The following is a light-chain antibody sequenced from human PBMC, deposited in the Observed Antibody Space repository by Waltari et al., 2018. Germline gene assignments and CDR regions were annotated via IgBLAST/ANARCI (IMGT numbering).Light chain of an antibody. J-gene: IGLJ2*01. CDR3: SSYASGSTLVV. CDR1: SSDVGGYNY. CDR2: DVS. Sequence: QSALTQPAPVSGSPGQSITISCTGTSSDVGGYNYVSWYQQHPGKAPKLMIFDVSNRPSGVSMRFSGSKSGNTASLTISGLQAEDEADYYCSSYASGSTLVVFGGGTKLTVL. V-gene: IGLV2-14*03.